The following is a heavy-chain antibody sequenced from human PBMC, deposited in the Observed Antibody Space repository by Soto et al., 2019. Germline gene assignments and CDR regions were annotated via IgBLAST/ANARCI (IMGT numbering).Heavy chain of an antibody. D-gene: IGHD3-22*01. J-gene: IGHJ4*02. V-gene: IGHV5-51*01. Sequence: PGESLKISCKGSGYRFTIYWIGWVRPMPGEGLEGVGIIYPGDSDTKYSPSFQGQVTISADKSITTAYLQWSSLKASDTAMYYCARHXTYYYDSSGYRNHYFDYWGQGTVVTVSS. CDR3: ARHXTYYYDSSGYRNHYFDY. CDR2: IYPGDSDT. CDR1: GYRFTIYW.